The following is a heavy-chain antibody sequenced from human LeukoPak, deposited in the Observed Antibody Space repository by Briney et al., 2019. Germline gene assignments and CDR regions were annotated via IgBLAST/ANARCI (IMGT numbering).Heavy chain of an antibody. Sequence: RSLRLSCAASGFTFSSYAMSWVRQAPGKGLEWVSAISGSGGSTYYADSVKGRFTISRDNSKNTLYLQMNSLRAEDTAVYYCAKAPRAAAGTYNGMDVWGQGTTVTVSS. V-gene: IGHV3-23*01. CDR3: AKAPRAAAGTYNGMDV. CDR2: ISGSGGST. CDR1: GFTFSSYA. D-gene: IGHD6-13*01. J-gene: IGHJ6*02.